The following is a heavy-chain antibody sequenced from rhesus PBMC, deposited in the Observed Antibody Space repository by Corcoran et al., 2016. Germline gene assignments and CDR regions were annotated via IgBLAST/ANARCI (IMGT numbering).Heavy chain of an antibody. V-gene: IGHV3S42*01. CDR2: INSGGGST. J-gene: IGHJ4*01. CDR3: AKVGGSWGY. CDR1: GFTFSSYW. Sequence: EVQLVESGGGLAKPGGSLRLSCAASGFTFSSYWMNWVRQTPGKGLEWIAAINSGGGSTYYAYSVKGRFTISRDNSKNTLSLQMNSLRAEDTAVYYCAKVGGSWGYWGQGVLVTVSS. D-gene: IGHD6-25*01.